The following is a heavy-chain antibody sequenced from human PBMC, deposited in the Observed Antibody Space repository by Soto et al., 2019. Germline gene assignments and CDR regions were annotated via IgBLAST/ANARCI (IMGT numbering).Heavy chain of an antibody. Sequence: GGSLRLSCAASGFTFRDYGIHWVRQAPGKGLEWVAVISYDGSNKYYADSVKGRFTISRDNSKNTLYLQMDSLRAEDTAVYYCAKNHQRAPSRDGYNLIDYWGQGTLVTVSS. D-gene: IGHD5-12*01. J-gene: IGHJ4*02. CDR2: ISYDGSNK. V-gene: IGHV3-30*18. CDR3: AKNHQRAPSRDGYNLIDY. CDR1: GFTFRDYG.